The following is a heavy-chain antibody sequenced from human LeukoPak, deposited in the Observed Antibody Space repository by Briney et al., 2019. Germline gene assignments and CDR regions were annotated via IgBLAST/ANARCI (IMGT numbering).Heavy chain of an antibody. CDR2: LSGSGGST. J-gene: IGHJ4*02. CDR1: GFTFSSYA. CDR3: AKAYTSGWYFCFDY. V-gene: IGHV3-23*01. Sequence: PGGSLRLSCTASGFTFSSYAVNWVRQAPGKGLEWVSGLSGSGGSTYYADSVKGRFTISRDNSKNTLYLQMNSLRVEDTAVYYCAKAYTSGWYFCFDYWGQGALVTVSS. D-gene: IGHD6-19*01.